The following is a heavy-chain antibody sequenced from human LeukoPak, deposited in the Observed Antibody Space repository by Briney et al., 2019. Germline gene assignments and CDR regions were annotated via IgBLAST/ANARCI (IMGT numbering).Heavy chain of an antibody. CDR1: GFIISNYA. CDR3: VKDLYKGDSSSWYYFHY. CDR2: ISANGGST. J-gene: IGHJ4*02. D-gene: IGHD6-13*01. Sequence: AGGSLRLSCSASGFIISNYAMHWVRQAPGKGLEYVSAISANGGSTYYADSVKGRFTISRDNSKNTLYLQMSSLRAEDTAIYHCVKDLYKGDSSSWYYFHYWGQGTLVTVSS. V-gene: IGHV3-64D*06.